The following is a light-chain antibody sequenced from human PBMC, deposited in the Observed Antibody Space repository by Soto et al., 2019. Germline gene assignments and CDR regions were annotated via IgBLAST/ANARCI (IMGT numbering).Light chain of an antibody. CDR1: SSNIGAGYD. CDR3: QSYDSSLSGSHVV. Sequence: QSVLTQPPSVSGAPGQRVTISCTGSSSNIGAGYDVHWYQQLPGTAPKLLIYGNSNRPAGVPDRFSGSKSGTSASLAITGLHAEDKADYSCQSYDSSLSGSHVVFGGVTKLTVL. V-gene: IGLV1-40*01. CDR2: GNS. J-gene: IGLJ2*01.